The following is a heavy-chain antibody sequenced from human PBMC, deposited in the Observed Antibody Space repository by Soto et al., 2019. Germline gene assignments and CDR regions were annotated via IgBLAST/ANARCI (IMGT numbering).Heavy chain of an antibody. CDR2: ISAYNGNT. CDR3: ARDPPPPDY. Sequence: QVQLVQSGAEVKKPGASVKVSCKASGYTFASYAISWMRQAPGQGLEWMGWISAYNGNTNYAQKLQDRVTMTTDTSTSTADMELRSLRSDDTAVYYCARDPPPPDYWGQGTLVPVSS. CDR1: GYTFASYA. J-gene: IGHJ4*02. V-gene: IGHV1-18*01.